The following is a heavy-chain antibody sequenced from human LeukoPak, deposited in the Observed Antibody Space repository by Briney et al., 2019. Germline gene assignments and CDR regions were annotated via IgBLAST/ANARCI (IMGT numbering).Heavy chain of an antibody. CDR3: ARDLVSGYGVGAFDI. J-gene: IGHJ3*02. CDR1: GFTNNKSTYPFNTYA. CDR2: ISYDGSNK. V-gene: IGHV3-30-3*01. Sequence: GGSLRLSCAASGFTNNKSTYPFNTYAMHWVRQAPGKGLEWVAVISYDGSNKYYADSVKGRFTISRDNSKNTLYLQMNSLRAEDTAVYYCARDLVSGYGVGAFDIWGQGTMVTVSS. D-gene: IGHD4-17*01.